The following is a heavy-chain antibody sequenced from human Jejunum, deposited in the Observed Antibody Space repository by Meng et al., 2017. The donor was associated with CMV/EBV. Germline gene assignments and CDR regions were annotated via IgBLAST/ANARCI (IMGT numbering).Heavy chain of an antibody. Sequence: FSDSLLNWVRQSPGKVLDWVSSISRRSTHTYSTASVPARFTISRAHAKNSVYLQMNSLRPDDTAVYYCARGRMACNDVRCHRGGLDYWGQGSLVTVSS. CDR3: ARGRMACNDVRCHRGGLDY. CDR1: FSDSL. CDR2: ISRRSTHT. J-gene: IGHJ4*02. V-gene: IGHV3-21*01. D-gene: IGHD1-1*01.